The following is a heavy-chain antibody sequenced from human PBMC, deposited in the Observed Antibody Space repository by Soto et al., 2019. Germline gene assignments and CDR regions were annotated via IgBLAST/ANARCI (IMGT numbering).Heavy chain of an antibody. Sequence: SQTLPLTCAVSAYSIRRRNCWGWIRQPPGKGLEWIGYIYYSGTTYYNPSLKSRVTMSVDTSKNQFSLKLTSVTAVDTAVYYCARRESQGPMDYWGQGTLVIVS. V-gene: IGHV4-28*01. D-gene: IGHD1-26*01. J-gene: IGHJ4*02. CDR2: IYYSGTT. CDR1: AYSIRRRNC. CDR3: ARRESQGPMDY.